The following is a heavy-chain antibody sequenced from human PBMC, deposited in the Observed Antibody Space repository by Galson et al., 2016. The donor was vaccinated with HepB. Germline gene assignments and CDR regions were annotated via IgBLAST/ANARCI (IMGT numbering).Heavy chain of an antibody. CDR1: GFSFSDYY. V-gene: IGHV3-11*06. CDR3: ARNYFIGVPGTDYGMDV. Sequence: LRLSCAASGFSFSDYYMSWIRQAPGKGLEWVSYISISSSYTNDADSVKGRFTISRDDAKNSLYLQMNSLRAEDTAVYYCARNYFIGVPGTDYGMDVWGQGTTVTVSS. D-gene: IGHD6-19*01. CDR2: ISISSSYT. J-gene: IGHJ6*02.